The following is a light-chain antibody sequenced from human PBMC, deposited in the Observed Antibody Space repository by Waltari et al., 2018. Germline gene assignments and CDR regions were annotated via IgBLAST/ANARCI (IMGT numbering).Light chain of an antibody. J-gene: IGKJ3*01. V-gene: IGKV3-11*01. CDR3: QQRSNWPPGFS. Sequence: EIELTQSPATLSLSPGERATLSCRASQGISRYIAWYQQKPGQTPRLLIYDASNRATGVPDRFSGSGSGTDFTLTISSLEPDDFAVYYCQQRSNWPPGFSFGPGTKVEIK. CDR1: QGISRY. CDR2: DAS.